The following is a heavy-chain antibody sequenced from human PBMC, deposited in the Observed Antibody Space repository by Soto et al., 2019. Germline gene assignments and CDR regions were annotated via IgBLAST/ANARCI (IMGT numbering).Heavy chain of an antibody. J-gene: IGHJ6*04. CDR2: IDPSDSQS. CDR1: GYSFTSYW. Sequence: GESLKISCQGSGYSFTSYWINWVRQMPGKGLEWMGRIDPSDSQSNYNPSFQGHVTISADKSTSSAYLQWNSLKASDTAMYYCRVRFRGCNWCCSHAMDVWGKGTTVTGSS. D-gene: IGHD2-8*02. CDR3: RVRFRGCNWCCSHAMDV. V-gene: IGHV5-10-1*01.